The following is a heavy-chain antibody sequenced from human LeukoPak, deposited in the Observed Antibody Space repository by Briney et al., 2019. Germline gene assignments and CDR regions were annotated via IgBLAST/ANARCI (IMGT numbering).Heavy chain of an antibody. Sequence: ASVKVSCKASGYTFTGSYMHWVRQAPGQGLEWMGWVNPNSGGTNYAQKFQGRVAMTRDTSISTAYMELSSLRSDDTAVYYCARGSGNTVVTPLDYWGQGTLVTVSS. CDR3: ARGSGNTVVTPLDY. V-gene: IGHV1-2*02. D-gene: IGHD4-23*01. CDR1: GYTFTGSY. J-gene: IGHJ4*02. CDR2: VNPNSGGT.